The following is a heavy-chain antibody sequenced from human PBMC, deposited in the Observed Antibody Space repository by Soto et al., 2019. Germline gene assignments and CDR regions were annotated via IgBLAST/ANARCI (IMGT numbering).Heavy chain of an antibody. Sequence: EVQLLESGGGLVQPGGSLRLSCAASGFTFSTFAMNWVRQAPGKGLEWVSTVTNSGGSTYYADSVKGRFTISRDNSKNTVYLQMNSLRAEDTAVYYCAKDQRLMCSSTNCYLFDYWGQGALVTVSS. CDR1: GFTFSTFA. CDR3: AKDQRLMCSSTNCYLFDY. CDR2: VTNSGGST. V-gene: IGHV3-23*01. D-gene: IGHD2-2*01. J-gene: IGHJ4*02.